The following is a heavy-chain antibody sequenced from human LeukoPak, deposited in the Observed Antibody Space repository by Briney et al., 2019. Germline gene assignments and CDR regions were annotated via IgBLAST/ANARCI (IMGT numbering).Heavy chain of an antibody. Sequence: GGSLRLSCTASGFTFSNYAMHWVRQAPGKGLQWVAIISYDGDKKEYTDSVKGRFTISRDNAKNSLSLQMNSLRAGDTAVYYCARIVVDSRGWYHFDYWGQGTLVTVSS. CDR3: ARIVVDSRGWYHFDY. CDR1: GFTFSNYA. CDR2: ISYDGDKK. J-gene: IGHJ4*02. D-gene: IGHD6-19*01. V-gene: IGHV3-30-3*01.